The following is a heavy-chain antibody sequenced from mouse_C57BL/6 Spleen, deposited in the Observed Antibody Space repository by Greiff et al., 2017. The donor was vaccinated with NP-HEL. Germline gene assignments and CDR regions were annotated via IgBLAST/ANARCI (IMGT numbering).Heavy chain of an antibody. J-gene: IGHJ2*01. CDR2: IDPANGNT. CDR3: ARNDYDLYYFDY. D-gene: IGHD2-4*01. CDR1: GFNIKNTY. Sequence: VQLKESVAGLVRPGASVKLSCTASGFNIKNTYMHWVKQRPEQGLEWIGRIDPANGNTKYAPKFQGKATITADTSSNTAYLQLSSLTAEDTAIYYCARNDYDLYYFDYWGQGTTLTVSS. V-gene: IGHV14-3*01.